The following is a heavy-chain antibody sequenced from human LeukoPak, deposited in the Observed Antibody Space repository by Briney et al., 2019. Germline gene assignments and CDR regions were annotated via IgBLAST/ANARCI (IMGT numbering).Heavy chain of an antibody. CDR1: GGSISGYY. CDR3: ARLTFCGGECWPIDY. V-gene: IGHV4-59*01. Sequence: SETLSLICTVSGGSISGYYWSWIRQPPGKGLEWIGYTYYSGSTNYNPSLKSRVTIAGDTSKNHFSLTLSPVSAADTAVYYCARLTFCGGECWPIDYWGQGILVTVSS. D-gene: IGHD2-21*01. J-gene: IGHJ4*02. CDR2: TYYSGST.